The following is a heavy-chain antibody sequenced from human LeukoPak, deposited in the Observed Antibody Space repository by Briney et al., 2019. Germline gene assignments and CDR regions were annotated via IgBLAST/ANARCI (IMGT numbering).Heavy chain of an antibody. V-gene: IGHV4-59*08. Sequence: PSETLSLTCTGSGGSIRSYYWSWFRQPPGKGLEGIGYIYYSGSTNYNPSLQSGATISVDTSTNQFSLNLNSVTAADTAVYYCARLGTLWFGELSQYYFDYWGQGTLVTVSS. D-gene: IGHD3-10*01. J-gene: IGHJ4*02. CDR1: GGSIRSYY. CDR3: ARLGTLWFGELSQYYFDY. CDR2: IYYSGST.